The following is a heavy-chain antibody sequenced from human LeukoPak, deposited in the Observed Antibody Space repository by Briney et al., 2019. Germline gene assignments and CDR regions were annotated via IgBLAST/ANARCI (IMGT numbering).Heavy chain of an antibody. Sequence: GGSLRLSCAASGFTFSSYRMNWVRQAPGKGLEWVGCIRSKAYGGTTEYAASVKGRFTISRDDSKSIAYLQMNSLKTEDTAVYYCSRGGMIVVVITSDDAFDMWGQGTMVTVSS. CDR2: IRSKAYGGTT. V-gene: IGHV3-49*04. D-gene: IGHD3-22*01. CDR3: SRGGMIVVVITSDDAFDM. J-gene: IGHJ3*02. CDR1: GFTFSSYR.